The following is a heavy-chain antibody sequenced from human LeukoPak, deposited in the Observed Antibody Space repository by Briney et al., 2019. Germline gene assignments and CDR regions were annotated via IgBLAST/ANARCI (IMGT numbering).Heavy chain of an antibody. V-gene: IGHV4-34*01. CDR2: INHSGST. Sequence: SETLSLTCAVYGGSFSGYYWSWIRQPPGKGLEWIGEINHSGSTNYNPSLKSRVTISVDTSKTQFSLKLSSVTAADTAVYYCARATFYSGSYFWFDPWGQGTLVTVSS. D-gene: IGHD1-26*01. CDR3: ARATFYSGSYFWFDP. CDR1: GGSFSGYY. J-gene: IGHJ5*02.